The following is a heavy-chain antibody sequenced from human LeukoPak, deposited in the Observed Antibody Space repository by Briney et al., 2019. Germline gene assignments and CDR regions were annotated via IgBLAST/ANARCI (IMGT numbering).Heavy chain of an antibody. J-gene: IGHJ4*02. CDR1: GFTFSSYA. CDR3: AKIGRIGGRWFGDLIPASSDY. D-gene: IGHD3-10*01. Sequence: PGGCLRLSCAASGFTFSSYAMSWVRQAPGRGLEWVSAISGSGGSTYYADSVKGRFTISRDNSKNTLYLQMNSLRAEDTAVYYCAKIGRIGGRWFGDLIPASSDYWGQGTLVTVSS. CDR2: ISGSGGST. V-gene: IGHV3-23*01.